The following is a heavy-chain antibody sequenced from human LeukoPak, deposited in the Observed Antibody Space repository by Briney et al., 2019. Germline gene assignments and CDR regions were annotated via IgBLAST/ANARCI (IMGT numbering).Heavy chain of an antibody. D-gene: IGHD3-22*01. CDR2: IYTSGST. CDR1: GGSISSGSYY. Sequence: PSETLSLTCTVSGGSISSGSYYWSWIRQPAGKGLEWIGRIYTSGSTNYNPSLKSRVTISVDTSKNQFSLKLSSVTAADTAVYYCARRRYYDGTGYLDWGQGTLVTVSS. CDR3: ARRRYYDGTGYLD. J-gene: IGHJ1*01. V-gene: IGHV4-61*02.